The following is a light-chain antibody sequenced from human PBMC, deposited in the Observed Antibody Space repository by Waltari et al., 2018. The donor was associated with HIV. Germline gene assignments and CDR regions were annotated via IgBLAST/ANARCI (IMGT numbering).Light chain of an antibody. Sequence: NFMLTQPPSVSESPGKTVTISCTRSSGDIGSNYVPWSQQRPGSSPTSVIYENNKRPSGVPHRFSGSIDRSSNSASLTISGLMTEDEADYYCQSYDTNYYVVFGGGTKLTVL. CDR1: SGDIGSNY. CDR2: ENN. CDR3: QSYDTNYYVV. J-gene: IGLJ2*01. V-gene: IGLV6-57*01.